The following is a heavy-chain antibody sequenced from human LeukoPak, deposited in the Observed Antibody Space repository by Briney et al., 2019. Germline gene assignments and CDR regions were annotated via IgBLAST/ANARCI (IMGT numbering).Heavy chain of an antibody. D-gene: IGHD6-13*01. V-gene: IGHV3-13*01. CDR2: IGTAGDT. J-gene: IGHJ4*02. CDR3: ARTPRGVAAAGRDLYFDY. Sequence: GGSLRLSCAASGFTFSSYDMHWVRQATGKGLEWVSAIGTAGDTYYPGSVKGRFTISRENAKNSLYLQMNSLRAGDTAVYYCARTPRGVAAAGRDLYFDYWGQGTLVTVSS. CDR1: GFTFSSYD.